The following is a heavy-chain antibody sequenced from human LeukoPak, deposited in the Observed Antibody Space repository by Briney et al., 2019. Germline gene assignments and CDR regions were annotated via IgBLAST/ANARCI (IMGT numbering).Heavy chain of an antibody. Sequence: GGSLRLSCAASGFTFSSYGMHWVRQAPGKGLEWVAVISYDVGKKYYADSVKGRFTISRDNSKNTLYLQMNSLRAEDTAVYYCAKGTVAGRQRAPPKEWFDPWGQGTLVTVSS. J-gene: IGHJ5*02. CDR1: GFTFSSYG. D-gene: IGHD6-6*01. V-gene: IGHV3-30*18. CDR3: AKGTVAGRQRAPPKEWFDP. CDR2: ISYDVGKK.